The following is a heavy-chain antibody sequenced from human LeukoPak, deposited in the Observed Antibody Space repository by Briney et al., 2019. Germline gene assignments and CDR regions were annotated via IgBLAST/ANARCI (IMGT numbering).Heavy chain of an antibody. J-gene: IGHJ3*02. V-gene: IGHV3-23*01. CDR2: ISGSGGST. CDR1: GFTFSSYA. D-gene: IGHD3-9*01. Sequence: GGSLRLSCAASGFTFSSYAMSWVRQAPGKGLEWVSAISGSGGSTYYADSVKGRFTISSDNSKNPLYLQMNSLRAEDTAVYYCAKQWGWRLRYFDHPDAFDIWGQGTMVTVAS. CDR3: AKQWGWRLRYFDHPDAFDI.